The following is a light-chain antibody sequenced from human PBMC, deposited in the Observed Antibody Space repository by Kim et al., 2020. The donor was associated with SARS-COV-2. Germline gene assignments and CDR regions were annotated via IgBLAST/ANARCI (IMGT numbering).Light chain of an antibody. CDR1: QSVLYSSNNKSY. Sequence: RATINCKSSQSVLYSSNNKSYLAWYQQKPGQPPKLLIYWASTRESGVPDRFSGSGSGTDFTLTISSLQAEDVAVYYCQQYYSTPPTFGGGTKLEI. V-gene: IGKV4-1*01. CDR3: QQYYSTPPT. J-gene: IGKJ4*01. CDR2: WAS.